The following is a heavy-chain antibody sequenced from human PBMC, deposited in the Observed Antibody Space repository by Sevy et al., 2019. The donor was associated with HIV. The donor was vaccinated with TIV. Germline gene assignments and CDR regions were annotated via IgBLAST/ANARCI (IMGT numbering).Heavy chain of an antibody. CDR2: IYYSGVT. Sequence: SETLSLTCTVSGGSINSRTSYWGWIRQPPGKGREWIGFIYYSGVTYYNPSLKSRVTISVDTSKNQFSLKLSSVTAADTAVYYCARLDATRPKGYYFDYWGQGTLVTVSS. D-gene: IGHD1-1*01. J-gene: IGHJ4*02. CDR3: ARLDATRPKGYYFDY. CDR1: GGSINSRTSY. V-gene: IGHV4-39*01.